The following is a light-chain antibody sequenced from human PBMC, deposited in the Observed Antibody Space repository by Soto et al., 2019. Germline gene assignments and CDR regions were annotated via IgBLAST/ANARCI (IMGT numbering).Light chain of an antibody. CDR1: QSVSSSY. CDR2: GAS. Sequence: EIVLTQSPGTLSLSPGERDTLSCRASQSVSSSYLAWYQQKPGQAPRLLIYGASSRATGIPDRFSGSGSGTDFTLTISRLELEDFAVYYCQQYGSSPRTFGQGTKVDIK. J-gene: IGKJ1*01. CDR3: QQYGSSPRT. V-gene: IGKV3-20*01.